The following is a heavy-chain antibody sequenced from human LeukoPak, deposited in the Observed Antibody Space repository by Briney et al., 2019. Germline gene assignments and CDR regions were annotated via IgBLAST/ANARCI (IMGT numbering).Heavy chain of an antibody. J-gene: IGHJ5*02. D-gene: IGHD3-10*01. Sequence: SETLSLTCAVYGGSFSGYYWSWIRQPPGKGLEWIGEINHSGSTNYNPSLKSRVTISVDTSKNQFSLKLSSVTAADTAVYYCASVYGSRRNNWFDPWGQGTLVTVSS. CDR1: GGSFSGYY. CDR3: ASVYGSRRNNWFDP. CDR2: INHSGST. V-gene: IGHV4-34*01.